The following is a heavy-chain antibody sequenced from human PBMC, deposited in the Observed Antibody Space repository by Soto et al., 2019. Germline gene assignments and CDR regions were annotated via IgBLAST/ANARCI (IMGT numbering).Heavy chain of an antibody. CDR3: AKAIGITMVRGVNNWFDP. CDR2: ISYDGSNK. D-gene: IGHD3-10*01. CDR1: GFTFRSYG. Sequence: PGGSLRLSCAASGFTFRSYGMHWVRQAPCKGLEWVAVISYDGSNKYYADSVKGRFTISRDNSKNTLYLQMNSLRAEDTAVYYCAKAIGITMVRGVNNWFDPWGKGTLVTVSS. V-gene: IGHV3-30*18. J-gene: IGHJ5*02.